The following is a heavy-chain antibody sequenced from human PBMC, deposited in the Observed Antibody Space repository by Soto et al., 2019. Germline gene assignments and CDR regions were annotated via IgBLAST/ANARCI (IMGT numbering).Heavy chain of an antibody. Sequence: SLTCTVSGGSISSAACCWSWIRQSPDKGLEWIGHIYDGGTTYSSPSLKGRVTISADTSETQFSLKLSSVSAADTAVYYCARGPSGDKIDYWGQGIQVTVSS. J-gene: IGHJ4*02. CDR1: GGSISSAACC. CDR3: ARGPSGDKIDY. V-gene: IGHV4-30-4*01. CDR2: IYDGGTT. D-gene: IGHD7-27*01.